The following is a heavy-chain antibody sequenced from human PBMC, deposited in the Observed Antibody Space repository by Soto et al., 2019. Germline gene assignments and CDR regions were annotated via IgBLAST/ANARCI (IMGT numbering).Heavy chain of an antibody. CDR2: ISSSGSTI. J-gene: IGHJ6*03. CDR1: GFTFSDSY. Sequence: AASGFTFSDSYMSWIRQAPGEGLEWVSYISSSGSTIYYADSVKGRFTISRDNAKNSLYLQMNSLRAEDTAVYYCARSQGYCSGGSCYYYYYYMDVWGKGTTVTVSS. D-gene: IGHD2-15*01. V-gene: IGHV3-11*01. CDR3: ARSQGYCSGGSCYYYYYYMDV.